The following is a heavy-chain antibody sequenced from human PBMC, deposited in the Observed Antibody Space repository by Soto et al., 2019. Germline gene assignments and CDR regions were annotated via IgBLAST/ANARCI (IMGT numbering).Heavy chain of an antibody. D-gene: IGHD5-12*01. CDR1: GFTFSTYA. CDR3: AKRMNYIVATISAFDI. CDR2: ISGSGGST. Sequence: GGSLRLSCAASGFTFSTYAMSWVRQAPGKGLEWVSAISGSGGSTYYADSVKGRFTISRDNYKNTLYLQMNSLRAEDTAVYYCAKRMNYIVATISAFDIWGQGTMVTVSS. J-gene: IGHJ3*02. V-gene: IGHV3-23*01.